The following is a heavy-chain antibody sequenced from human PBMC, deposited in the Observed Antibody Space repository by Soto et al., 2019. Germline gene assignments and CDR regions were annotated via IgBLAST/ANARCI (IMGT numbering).Heavy chain of an antibody. CDR3: VKDLVEEYSSLNYYYGMDV. CDR1: GFTFSSYA. D-gene: IGHD6-6*01. V-gene: IGHV3-64D*08. J-gene: IGHJ6*02. Sequence: GGSLRLSCSASGFTFSSYAMHWVRQAPGKGLEYVSAISSNGGSTYYADSVKGRFTISRDNSKNTLYLQMSSLRAEDTAVYYCVKDLVEEYSSLNYYYGMDVWGQGTTVTVSS. CDR2: ISSNGGST.